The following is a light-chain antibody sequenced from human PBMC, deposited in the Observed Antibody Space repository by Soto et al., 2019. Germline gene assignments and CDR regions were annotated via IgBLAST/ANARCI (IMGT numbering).Light chain of an antibody. Sequence: DIPMTQSPSSLSASVGDRVSITCRASQNIRTYLNWYQQKPGKAPQLLIYATSNLQTGVPSRFSASGSGTDFSLVITDLQPEEFATYYCQQGYSSRWTSGRRTKVEI. CDR2: ATS. V-gene: IGKV1-39*01. J-gene: IGKJ1*01. CDR3: QQGYSSRWT. CDR1: QNIRTY.